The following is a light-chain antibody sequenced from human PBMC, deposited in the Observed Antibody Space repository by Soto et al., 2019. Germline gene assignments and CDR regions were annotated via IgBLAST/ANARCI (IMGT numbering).Light chain of an antibody. CDR3: QKYNSALWA. J-gene: IGKJ1*01. CDR1: QGITND. Sequence: DIQMTQSPSSLSASVGDRVTITCRASQGITNDLAWYQQKPGKVPKLLIYAASTLQSGVPSRFSGSGFGTNFPPTISSLQPEDVATYYCQKYNSALWAFGQGTKVEIK. CDR2: AAS. V-gene: IGKV1-27*01.